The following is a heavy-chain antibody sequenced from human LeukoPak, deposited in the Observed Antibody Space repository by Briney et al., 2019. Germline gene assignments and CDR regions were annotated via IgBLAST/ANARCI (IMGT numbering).Heavy chain of an antibody. J-gene: IGHJ6*03. V-gene: IGHV5-51*01. CDR2: IYPGDSDT. CDR3: ARHESDTHYYYYMDV. Sequence: GESLKISCKGSGYSFTSYWIGWVRQMPGKGLEWMGIIYPGDSDTRYSPSFQGQVTISADKSISTAYLQWSSLKASDTAMYYCARHESDTHYYYYMDVWGKGTTVTISS. D-gene: IGHD5-18*01. CDR1: GYSFTSYW.